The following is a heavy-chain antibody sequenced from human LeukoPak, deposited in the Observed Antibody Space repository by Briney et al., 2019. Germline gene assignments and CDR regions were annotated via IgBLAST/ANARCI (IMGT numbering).Heavy chain of an antibody. V-gene: IGHV3-23*01. J-gene: IGHJ4*02. Sequence: GGSLRLSCATSGFTFSDFLMSWVRQVPGKGLDWVSGISNSADVTYYAGSVKGRFTISRDYSKNTLYLQMNSLRAEDTAVYYCARDFRPVVGAAGTFDYWGQGTLVTVSS. CDR1: GFTFSDFL. D-gene: IGHD6-13*01. CDR2: ISNSADVT. CDR3: ARDFRPVVGAAGTFDY.